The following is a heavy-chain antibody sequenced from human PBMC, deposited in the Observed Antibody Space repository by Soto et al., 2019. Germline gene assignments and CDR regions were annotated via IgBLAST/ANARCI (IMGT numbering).Heavy chain of an antibody. CDR1: RHSVYRGSCS. Sequence: SNTLTLTCTVFRHSVYRGSCSWSSIRQPPGKGLEWIGYIYYSGSTNYNPSLKSRVTISVDTSKNQFSLKLSSVTAADTAVYYCARMRDGYNWYAFDIWGQGTMVT. J-gene: IGHJ3*02. V-gene: IGHV4-61*01. D-gene: IGHD5-12*01. CDR2: IYYSGST. CDR3: ARMRDGYNWYAFDI.